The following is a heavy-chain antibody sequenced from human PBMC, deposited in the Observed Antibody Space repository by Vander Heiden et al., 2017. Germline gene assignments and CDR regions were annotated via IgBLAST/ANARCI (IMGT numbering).Heavy chain of an antibody. CDR1: GFSLSTRGMR. D-gene: IGHD3-22*01. CDR3: ARPIDSGDAIDI. CDR2: IDWADDK. Sequence: QVTLKESGPALVKPTQTLTLTCTFSGFSLSTRGMRVSWVRQPPGKALEWLARIDWADDKGYNRSLRTRLTISKDTSKKQVFLKMTNTDPVDTATYYCARPIDSGDAIDIWGQGTMVTVS. V-gene: IGHV2-70*04. J-gene: IGHJ3*02.